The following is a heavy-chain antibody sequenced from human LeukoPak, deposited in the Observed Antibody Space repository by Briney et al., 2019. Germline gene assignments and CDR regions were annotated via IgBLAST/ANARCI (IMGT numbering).Heavy chain of an antibody. CDR1: GFTFSSYS. V-gene: IGHV3-21*01. Sequence: GGSLRLSCAASGFTFSSYSMNWVRQAPGKGLEWVSSISSSSSYIYYADSVKGRFTISRDNAKNSLYLQMNSLRAEDTAVYYCARDWGGAWRASDIWGQGTMVTVSS. J-gene: IGHJ3*02. D-gene: IGHD3-16*01. CDR3: ARDWGGAWRASDI. CDR2: ISSSSSYI.